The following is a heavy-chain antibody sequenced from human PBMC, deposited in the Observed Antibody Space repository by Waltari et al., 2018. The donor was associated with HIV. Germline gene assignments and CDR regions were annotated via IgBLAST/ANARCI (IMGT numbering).Heavy chain of an antibody. CDR2: VNDSGDT. Sequence: VHLQQWAAGLPKTSETLSLTCAVYGGSFNGYYWTGIRQSPGRGLEWIGEVNDSGDTNYNSSLKSRATMSVNTFKNQFSLKLMSVTAADTATYYCARGDYYYYDSSGLDSWGQGTPVTVSS. J-gene: IGHJ1*01. D-gene: IGHD3-22*01. V-gene: IGHV4-34*02. CDR3: ARGDYYYYDSSGLDS. CDR1: GGSFNGYY.